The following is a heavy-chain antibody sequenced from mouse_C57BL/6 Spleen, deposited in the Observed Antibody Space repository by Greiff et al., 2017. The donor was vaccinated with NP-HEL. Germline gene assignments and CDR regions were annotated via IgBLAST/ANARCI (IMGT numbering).Heavy chain of an antibody. D-gene: IGHD1-1*01. V-gene: IGHV1-64*01. CDR3: ARAYGSRFWFAY. J-gene: IGHJ3*01. Sequence: VQLQQPGAELVKPGASVKLSCKASGYTFTSYWMHWVKQRPGQGLEWIGMIHPNSGSTNYNEKFKSKATLTVDKASSTAYMQLSSLTSEDSAVYYCARAYGSRFWFAYWGQGTLVTVSA. CDR2: IHPNSGST. CDR1: GYTFTSYW.